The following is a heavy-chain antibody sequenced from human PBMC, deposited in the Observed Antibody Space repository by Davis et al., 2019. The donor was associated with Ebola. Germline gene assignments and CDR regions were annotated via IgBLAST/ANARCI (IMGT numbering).Heavy chain of an antibody. D-gene: IGHD3-3*01. V-gene: IGHV3-9*01. CDR3: ARTRFLEPV. CDR1: GFTFDDYA. Sequence: SLKISCAASGFTFDDYAMHWVRQAPGKGLEWVSGISWNSGSIGYADSVKGRFTISRDNAKNSLYLQMNSLRAEDTAVYYCARTRFLEPVWGQGTLVIVSS. J-gene: IGHJ4*02. CDR2: ISWNSGSI.